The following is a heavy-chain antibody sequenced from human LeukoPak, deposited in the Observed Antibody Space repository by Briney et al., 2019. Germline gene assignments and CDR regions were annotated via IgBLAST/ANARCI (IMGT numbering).Heavy chain of an antibody. V-gene: IGHV3-23*01. Sequence: GGSLRLSCAASGFTFSTYAMNWVRQTPGKGLDWVSGILGNAGRTYYADSVKGRFTISRDNSKNTLYLQMNSPRVEDTAKYYCAKDYTPDGLYDMDYWGQGTQVTVSS. J-gene: IGHJ4*02. CDR1: GFTFSTYA. D-gene: IGHD3-9*01. CDR2: ILGNAGRT. CDR3: AKDYTPDGLYDMDY.